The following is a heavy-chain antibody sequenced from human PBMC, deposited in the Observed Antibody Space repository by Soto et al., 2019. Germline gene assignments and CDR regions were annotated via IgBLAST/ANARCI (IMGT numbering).Heavy chain of an antibody. V-gene: IGHV6-1*01. D-gene: IGHD2-15*01. CDR3: ASWRERYGAVGAHLDY. J-gene: IGHJ4*02. CDR2: TYYRSKWYN. CDR1: GASVSSNSAA. Sequence: QTLSLTCAISGASVSSNSAAWNWIRQSPSRGLEWLGRTYYRSKWYNDYAVSVKSRITINPDTSKNQISLQLNSVTPEDTAVYYCASWRERYGAVGAHLDYWGLGILVTVS.